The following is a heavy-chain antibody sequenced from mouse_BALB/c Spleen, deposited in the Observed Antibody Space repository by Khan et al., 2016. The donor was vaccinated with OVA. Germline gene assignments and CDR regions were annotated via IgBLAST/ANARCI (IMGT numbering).Heavy chain of an antibody. J-gene: IGHJ4*01. CDR1: GFSLSRYD. CDR2: IWGGGGT. CDR3: ARAYYRYDCYYAMDY. Sequence: QVQLKESGPGLVAPSQSLSITCTVSGFSLSRYDIHWVRQPPGKGLEWLGMIWGGGGTDYSSTLKYRLSISKDNSKSQVFLKMNSLQTDYTAMYYCARAYYRYDCYYAMDYWGQGTSVTVSS. V-gene: IGHV2-6-4*01. D-gene: IGHD2-14*01.